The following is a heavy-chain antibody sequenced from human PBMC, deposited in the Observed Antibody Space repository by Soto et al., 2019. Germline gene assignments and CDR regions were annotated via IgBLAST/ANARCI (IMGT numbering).Heavy chain of an antibody. J-gene: IGHJ4*02. Sequence: ASVKVSCKASGYTFTGYYMHWVRQAPGQGLEWMGWINPNSGGTNYAQKFQGRVTMTRDTSISTAYMELSRLRSDDTAVYYCARAGDYYDSRGPFDYWGQGTLVTVSS. CDR3: ARAGDYYDSRGPFDY. CDR1: GYTFTGYY. V-gene: IGHV1-2*02. CDR2: INPNSGGT. D-gene: IGHD3-22*01.